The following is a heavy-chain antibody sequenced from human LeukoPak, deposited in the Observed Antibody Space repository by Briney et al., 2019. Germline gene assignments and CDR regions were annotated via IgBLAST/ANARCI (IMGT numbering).Heavy chain of an antibody. CDR1: GFTFSSYG. CDR2: ISYDGSNK. Sequence: PGGSLRLFCAASGFTFSSYGMHWVRQAPGKGLEWVAVISYDGSNKYYADSVKGRFTISRDNSKNTLYLQMNSLRAEDTAVYYCAKETRYRAHYYYYYGMDVWGQGTTVTVSS. J-gene: IGHJ6*02. D-gene: IGHD5-12*01. CDR3: AKETRYRAHYYYYYGMDV. V-gene: IGHV3-30*18.